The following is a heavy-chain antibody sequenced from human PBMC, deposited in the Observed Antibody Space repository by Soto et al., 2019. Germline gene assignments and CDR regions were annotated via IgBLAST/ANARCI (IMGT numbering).Heavy chain of an antibody. J-gene: IGHJ6*02. D-gene: IGHD3-22*01. CDR3: ARELDSSGWKYYYYGMDV. CDR2: ISSSSSYT. Sequence: QVPLVESGGGLVKPGGSLRLSCAASGFTFSDYSMSWIRQAPGKGLEWVSYISSSSSYTNYADSVKGRFTISRDNAKNSLYLQMNSLRAEDTAVYYCARELDSSGWKYYYYGMDVWGQGTTVTVSS. CDR1: GFTFSDYS. V-gene: IGHV3-11*05.